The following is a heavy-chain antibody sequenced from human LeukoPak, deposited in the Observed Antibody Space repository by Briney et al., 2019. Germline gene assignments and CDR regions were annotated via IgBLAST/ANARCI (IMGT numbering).Heavy chain of an antibody. CDR3: ARGDDFWSGYPLADY. CDR1: GSTFDDYA. J-gene: IGHJ4*02. D-gene: IGHD3-3*01. Sequence: PGRSLRLSCAASGSTFDDYAMHWVRQAPGKGLEWVSGISWNSGSIGYADSVKGRFTISRDNAKNSLYLQMNSLRAEDTAVYYCARGDDFWSGYPLADYWGQGTLVTVSS. CDR2: ISWNSGSI. V-gene: IGHV3-9*01.